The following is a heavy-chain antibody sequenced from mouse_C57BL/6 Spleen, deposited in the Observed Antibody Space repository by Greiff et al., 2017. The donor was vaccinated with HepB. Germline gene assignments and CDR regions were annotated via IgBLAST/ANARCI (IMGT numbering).Heavy chain of an antibody. CDR3: ARESSNYDFDY. V-gene: IGHV1-52*01. CDR1: GYTFTSYW. D-gene: IGHD2-5*01. Sequence: QVQLKQPGAELVRPGSSVKLSCKASGYTFTSYWMHWVKQRPIQGLEWIGNIDPSDSETHYNQKFKDKATLTVDKSSSTAYMQLSSLTSEDSAVYYCARESSNYDFDYWGQGTTLTVSS. J-gene: IGHJ2*01. CDR2: IDPSDSET.